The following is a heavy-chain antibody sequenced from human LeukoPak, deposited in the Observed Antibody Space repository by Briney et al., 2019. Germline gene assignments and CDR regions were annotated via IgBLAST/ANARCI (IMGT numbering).Heavy chain of an antibody. CDR3: ARVKGVVAVNWFDP. Sequence: SETLSLTCTVSGGSISSYYWSWIRQPPGKGLEWIGYIYYSGSTNYNPSLKSRVTVSVDTSKNQFSLKLSSVTAADTAVYYCARVKGVVAVNWFDPWGQGTLVTVSS. CDR1: GGSISSYY. CDR2: IYYSGST. V-gene: IGHV4-59*01. D-gene: IGHD2-15*01. J-gene: IGHJ5*02.